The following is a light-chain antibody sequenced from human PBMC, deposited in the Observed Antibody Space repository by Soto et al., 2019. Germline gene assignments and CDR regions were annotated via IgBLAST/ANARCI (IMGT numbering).Light chain of an antibody. CDR2: GTS. Sequence: EILLTQSPGTLSLSPGDRATLSCRASQAFSTSYLAWFQQRPGQAPRLLIYGTSKRASDIPDRFSGRGSGTDFTITISRLEPEDVAVYYCQHYGSTPLTFGQGTKVEIK. CDR1: QAFSTSY. V-gene: IGKV3-20*01. CDR3: QHYGSTPLT. J-gene: IGKJ2*01.